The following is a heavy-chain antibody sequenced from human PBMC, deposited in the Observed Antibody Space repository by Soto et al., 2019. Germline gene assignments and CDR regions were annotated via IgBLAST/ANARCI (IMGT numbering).Heavy chain of an antibody. J-gene: IGHJ4*02. CDR1: GGSISSGDYY. V-gene: IGHV4-30-4*01. Sequence: LSLTCTVSGGSISSGDYYWSWIRQPPGKGLEWIGYIYYSGSTYYNPSLKSRVTISVDTSKNQFSLKLSSVTAADTAVYYCATGGYSYGRYFDYWGQGTLVTVSS. CDR3: ATGGYSYGRYFDY. CDR2: IYYSGST. D-gene: IGHD5-18*01.